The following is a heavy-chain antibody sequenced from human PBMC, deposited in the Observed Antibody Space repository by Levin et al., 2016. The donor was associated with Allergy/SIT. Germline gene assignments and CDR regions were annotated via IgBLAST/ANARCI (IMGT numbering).Heavy chain of an antibody. CDR2: ISSSSSYI. J-gene: IGHJ6*02. V-gene: IGHV3-21*01. D-gene: IGHD2-15*01. Sequence: WIRQPPGKGLEWVSSISSSSSYIYYADSVKGRFTISRDNAKNSLYLQMNSLRAEDTAVYYCARALGYCSGGSCGYGMDVWGQGTTVTVSS. CDR3: ARALGYCSGGSCGYGMDV.